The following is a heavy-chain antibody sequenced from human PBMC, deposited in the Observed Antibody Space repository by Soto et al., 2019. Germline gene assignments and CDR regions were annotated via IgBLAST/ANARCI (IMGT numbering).Heavy chain of an antibody. V-gene: IGHV3-23*01. CDR3: TRWDGCADL. D-gene: IGHD1-26*01. CDR2: MSISGEKT. Sequence: EVQLLESGGGLVQPGGSLRLSCAASGFTFSHYSMAWVRQTPEKGLEWVSGMSISGEKTFYADFVKGRFTVSRDSPKNTVYLQMNTLRAEYAAISYCTRWDGCADLWGQGTLVTVSS. J-gene: IGHJ4*02. CDR1: GFTFSHYS.